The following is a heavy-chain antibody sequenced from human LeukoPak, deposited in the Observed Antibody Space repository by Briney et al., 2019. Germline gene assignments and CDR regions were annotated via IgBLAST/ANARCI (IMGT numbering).Heavy chain of an antibody. V-gene: IGHV3-7*01. CDR1: GFTFSDHY. J-gene: IGHJ4*02. Sequence: GGSLRLSCAASGFTFSDHYIDWVRQAPGKGLEWVAKVKQDGTEKYYVDSVKGRFTISRDNAKNSLFLQMNSLRAEDTAVYYCARDYGGSSPFDYWGQGTLVTVSS. CDR2: VKQDGTEK. CDR3: ARDYGGSSPFDY. D-gene: IGHD4-23*01.